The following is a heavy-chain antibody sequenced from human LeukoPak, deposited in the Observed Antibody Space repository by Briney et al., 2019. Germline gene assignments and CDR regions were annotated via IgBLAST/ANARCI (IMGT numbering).Heavy chain of an antibody. V-gene: IGHV3-21*01. CDR3: ARDTPTGTTEYYYYGMDV. CDR1: GFIFSSYS. Sequence: PGGSLRLSCAASGFIFSSYSINWVRQAPGKGLEWVASISTTSSYIYYADSVKGRFTISRDNAKNSLYLQVNSLRAEDTAVYYCARDTPTGTTEYYYYGMDVWGQGTTVTVSS. CDR2: ISTTSSYI. D-gene: IGHD1-7*01. J-gene: IGHJ6*02.